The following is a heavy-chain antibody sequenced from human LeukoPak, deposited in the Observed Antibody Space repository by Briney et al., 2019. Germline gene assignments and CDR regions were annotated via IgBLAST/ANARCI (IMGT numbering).Heavy chain of an antibody. CDR2: IIPIFGTA. CDR1: GGTFSSYV. J-gene: IGHJ6*03. V-gene: IGHV1-69*13. D-gene: IGHD3-22*01. Sequence: GASVKVSCTASGGTFSSYVISWVRQAPGQGLEWMGGIIPIFGTANYTQKFQGRVTITADESTSTAYMELSSLRSEDTAVYYCARGPYDSRGQDYYYYYMDVWGRGTTVTVS. CDR3: ARGPYDSRGQDYYYYYMDV.